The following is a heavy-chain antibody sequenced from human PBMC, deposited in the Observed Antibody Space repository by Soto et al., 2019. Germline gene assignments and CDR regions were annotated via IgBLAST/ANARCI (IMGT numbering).Heavy chain of an antibody. CDR2: IYPGDSEI. J-gene: IGHJ4*02. D-gene: IGHD1-1*01. Sequence: GESLKISCQSSGYSFTTYWIAWVRQTPGRGLEWMGIIYPGDSEIKYSPSFDGQVTFSVDKSTSTAYLQWIGLKTSDTGMYFCARRTAGNSLDQFEFWGQGSLVTLS. CDR3: ARRTAGNSLDQFEF. CDR1: GYSFTTYW. V-gene: IGHV5-51*01.